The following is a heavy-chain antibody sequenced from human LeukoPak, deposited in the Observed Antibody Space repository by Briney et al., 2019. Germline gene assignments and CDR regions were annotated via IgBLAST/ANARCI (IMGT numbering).Heavy chain of an antibody. CDR1: GFTFSNYA. CDR3: AKKVGLVSAPLYYFDV. D-gene: IGHD5/OR15-5a*01. V-gene: IGHV3-23*01. Sequence: GGSLRLSCAASGFTFSNYAMSWVRQAPGKGLEWVSAISGPAGSWDYADVVKGRFTISRDNSKSTLFLQMNSLSPEDTAIYYCAKKVGLVSAPLYYFDVWGQGTLVTVSS. J-gene: IGHJ4*02. CDR2: ISGPAGSW.